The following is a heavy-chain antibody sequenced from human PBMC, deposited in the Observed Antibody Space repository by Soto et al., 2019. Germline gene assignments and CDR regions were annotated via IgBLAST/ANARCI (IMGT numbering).Heavy chain of an antibody. CDR1: GFNFSSYG. D-gene: IGHD3-22*01. V-gene: IGHV3-30*18. J-gene: IGHJ4*02. CDR2: ILNDGRNK. CDR3: AKEWVYDSSGWSFDY. Sequence: QVQLVESGGGVVQPGRSLRLSCAASGFNFSSYGMHWVRQAPGKGLEWVAVILNDGRNKYYADSVKGRFPISRDNSKNTLYLQMNRLRAEDTAVFYCAKEWVYDSSGWSFDYWGQGPLVTVSS.